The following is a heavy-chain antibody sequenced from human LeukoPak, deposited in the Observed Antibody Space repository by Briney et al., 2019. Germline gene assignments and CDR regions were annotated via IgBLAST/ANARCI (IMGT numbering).Heavy chain of an antibody. CDR2: MNPNSGNT. D-gene: IGHD3-22*01. V-gene: IGHV1-8*01. Sequence: SVRVSCKASGYTFTTYDINWVRQATGQGLEWMGWMNPNSGNTGYAQKFQGRVTMTRNTSMSTAYMELSSLRSEDMAIYYCARGDSSSPDYWGQGTLVTVSS. J-gene: IGHJ4*02. CDR1: GYTFTTYD. CDR3: ARGDSSSPDY.